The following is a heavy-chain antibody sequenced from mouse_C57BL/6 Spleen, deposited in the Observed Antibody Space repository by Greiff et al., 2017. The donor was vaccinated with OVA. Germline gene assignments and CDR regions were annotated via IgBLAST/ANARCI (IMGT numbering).Heavy chain of an antibody. J-gene: IGHJ1*03. D-gene: IGHD1-1*01. Sequence: QVQLQQPGAELVRPGSSVKLSCKASGYTFTSYWMDWVKQRPGQGLEWIGNIYPSDSETHYNQKFKDKATLTVDKSSSTAYMQLSSLTSEDSAVYYSARRYYGSSYWYFDVWGTGTTVTVSS. CDR3: ARRYYGSSYWYFDV. CDR1: GYTFTSYW. CDR2: IYPSDSET. V-gene: IGHV1-61*01.